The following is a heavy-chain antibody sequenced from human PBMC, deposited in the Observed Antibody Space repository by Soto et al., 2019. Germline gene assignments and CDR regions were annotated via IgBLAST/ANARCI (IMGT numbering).Heavy chain of an antibody. CDR3: ARGYRPYYYYSRDA. J-gene: IGHJ6*03. D-gene: IGHD1-1*01. CDR2: IYYSGST. Sequence: QLRLQQSGPGLVKPSETLSLTCTVSGGSISSNNYYWGWIRQPPGKGLEWIGSIYYSGSTHYTPHLKRRLTLAVDTSRNQSARKAISVTATDTAVYRCARGYRPYYYYSRDAWDEGPTVTVSS. CDR1: GGSISSNNYY. V-gene: IGHV4-39*01.